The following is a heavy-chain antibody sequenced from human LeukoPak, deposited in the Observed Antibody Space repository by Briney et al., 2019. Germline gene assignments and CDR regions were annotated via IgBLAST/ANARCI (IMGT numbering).Heavy chain of an antibody. Sequence: PTGGSLKLSCVASGLTFSSYWMSWVRQAPGKGLEWVANIKQDGSEKYYVDSVKGRFTISRDNAKNSLYLQMNSLRAEDTAVYYCASVYSGWSPNFDYWGQGTLVTVSS. CDR3: ASVYSGWSPNFDY. CDR2: IKQDGSEK. J-gene: IGHJ4*02. V-gene: IGHV3-7*01. D-gene: IGHD6-13*01. CDR1: GLTFSSYW.